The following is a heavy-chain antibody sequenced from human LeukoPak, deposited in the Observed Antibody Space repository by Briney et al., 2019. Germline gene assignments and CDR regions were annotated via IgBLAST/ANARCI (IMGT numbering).Heavy chain of an antibody. CDR3: ARHAIVLMVYAPWFDP. Sequence: SETLSLTCTVSGGSVSSSSYYWGWIRQPPGKGREWIGSSYYSGSTYYNPSLKSRVTISVDTSKNQFSLKLSSVTAADTAVYSCARHAIVLMVYAPWFDPWGQGTLVTVSS. CDR2: SYYSGST. J-gene: IGHJ5*02. CDR1: GGSVSSSSYY. V-gene: IGHV4-39*01. D-gene: IGHD2-8*01.